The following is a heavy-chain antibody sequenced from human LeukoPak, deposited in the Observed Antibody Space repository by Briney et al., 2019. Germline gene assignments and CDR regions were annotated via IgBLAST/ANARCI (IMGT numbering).Heavy chain of an antibody. V-gene: IGHV5-51*01. J-gene: IGHJ5*02. Sequence: GESLKISRKASGYSFTSYWIAWVRQMPGKGLEWMGIIYPGDSDTRYSPSFQGQVTISADKSINTAYLQWSSLKASDTAMYFCARQGFIKFDPWGQGTLVTVSS. CDR2: IYPGDSDT. D-gene: IGHD3-10*01. CDR1: GYSFTSYW. CDR3: ARQGFIKFDP.